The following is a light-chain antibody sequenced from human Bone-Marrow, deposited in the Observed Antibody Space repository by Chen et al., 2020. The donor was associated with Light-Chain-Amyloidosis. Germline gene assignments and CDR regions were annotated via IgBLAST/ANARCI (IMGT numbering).Light chain of an antibody. J-gene: IGLJ3*02. V-gene: IGLV3-21*02. CDR3: QVWDRGSDRPV. CDR1: NIGSTS. CDR2: DDS. Sequence: SYVLTQPASVSVAPGQTATIACGGNNIGSTSVHWYQQTPGQAPLLVVYDDSDRPSGIPERLSGCNSRNTATLTISRVEAGDEADYYCQVWDRGSDRPVFGGGTKLTVL.